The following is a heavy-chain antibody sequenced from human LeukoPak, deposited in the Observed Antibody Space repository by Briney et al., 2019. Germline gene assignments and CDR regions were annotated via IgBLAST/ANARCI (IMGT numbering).Heavy chain of an antibody. CDR3: ARVRAYANFVGSFDL. CDR1: GGSISSHY. Sequence: PETLSLTCTVSGGSISSHYWSWIRHPAGKRLEWLGRIWTTGSTAYNPSYKSRLTMSMDKSKNQFSLTLTSMTAADTAVYYCARVRAYANFVGSFDLWGRGALVTVSS. J-gene: IGHJ2*01. V-gene: IGHV4-4*07. D-gene: IGHD1-26*01. CDR2: IWTTGST.